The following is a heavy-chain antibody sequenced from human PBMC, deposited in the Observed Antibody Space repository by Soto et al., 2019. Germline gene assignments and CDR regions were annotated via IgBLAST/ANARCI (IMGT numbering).Heavy chain of an antibody. D-gene: IGHD3-22*01. J-gene: IGHJ6*02. Sequence: ASVKVSCKASGGTFSSYAISWVRQAPGQGLEWMGGIIPIFGTANYAQKFQGRVTITADESTSTAYMELSSLRSEDTAVYYCARSTSTMIVGGKDVWGQGTTVTVSS. CDR1: GGTFSSYA. V-gene: IGHV1-69*13. CDR3: ARSTSTMIVGGKDV. CDR2: IIPIFGTA.